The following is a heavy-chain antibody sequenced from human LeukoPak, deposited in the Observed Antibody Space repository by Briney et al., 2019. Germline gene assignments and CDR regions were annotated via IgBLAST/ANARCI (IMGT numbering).Heavy chain of an antibody. J-gene: IGHJ6*03. CDR1: GGSSSSYY. CDR2: INHSGST. V-gene: IGHV4-34*01. CDR3: ARRDSYYYYMDV. Sequence: SETLSLTCIVSGGSSSSYYWSWIRQPPGKGLEWIGEINHSGSTNYNPSLKSRVTISLDTSKNQFSLKLSSVTAADTAVYYCARRDSYYYYMDVWGKGTTVTISS. D-gene: IGHD2-21*02.